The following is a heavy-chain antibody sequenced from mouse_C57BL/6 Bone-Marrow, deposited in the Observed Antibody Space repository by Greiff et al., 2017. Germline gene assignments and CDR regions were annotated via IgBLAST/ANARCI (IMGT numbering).Heavy chain of an antibody. V-gene: IGHV1-64*01. CDR2: IHPNSGST. CDR1: GYTFTSYW. D-gene: IGHD2-1*01. J-gene: IGHJ2*01. CDR3: ARRAPFYYGNSYYFDY. Sequence: QVQLKQSGAELVKPGASVKLSCKASGYTFTSYWMHWVKQRPGQGLEWIGMIHPNSGSTNYNEKFKSKATLTVDKSSSTAYMQLSSLTSEDSAVYYCARRAPFYYGNSYYFDYWGQGTTLTVSS.